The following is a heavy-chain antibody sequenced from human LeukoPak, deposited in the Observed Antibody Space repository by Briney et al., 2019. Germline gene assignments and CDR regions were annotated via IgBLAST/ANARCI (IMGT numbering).Heavy chain of an antibody. Sequence: GESLKIFCKGSGYSFTSYWIGWVRQLPGKGLEWMGIIYPGDSDTRYSPSFQGQVTISADKSISTAYLQWSSLKASDTAMYYCARVNSGSYYAFDIWGQGTMVTVSS. D-gene: IGHD1-26*01. CDR2: IYPGDSDT. CDR3: ARVNSGSYYAFDI. CDR1: GYSFTSYW. J-gene: IGHJ3*02. V-gene: IGHV5-51*01.